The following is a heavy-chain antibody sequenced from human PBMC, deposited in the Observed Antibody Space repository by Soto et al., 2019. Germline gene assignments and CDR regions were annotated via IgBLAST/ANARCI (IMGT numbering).Heavy chain of an antibody. CDR1: GGSISSYY. CDR2: IYYSGST. D-gene: IGHD6-19*01. Sequence: ASETLSLTCTVSGGSISSYYWSWIRQPPGKGLEWIGYIYYSGSTNYNPSLKSRVTISVDTSKNQFSLKLSSVTAADTAVYYCARGLEYSRGWYIAVVLPYYGMDAGGQGTTVTVPS. V-gene: IGHV4-59*01. CDR3: ARGLEYSRGWYIAVVLPYYGMDA. J-gene: IGHJ6*02.